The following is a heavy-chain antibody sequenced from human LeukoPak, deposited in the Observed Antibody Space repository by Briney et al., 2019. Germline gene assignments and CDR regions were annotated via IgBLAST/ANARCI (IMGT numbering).Heavy chain of an antibody. CDR3: ARVLGGAAPYYYYMDV. D-gene: IGHD3-16*01. CDR1: GFTFSDYY. Sequence: GGSLRLSCAASGFTFSDYYMSWIRQAPGKGLEWVSYISSSGSTIYYADPVKGRFTISRDNAKNSLYLQMNSLRAEDTAVYYCARVLGGAAPYYYYMDVWGKGTTVTVSS. CDR2: ISSSGSTI. J-gene: IGHJ6*03. V-gene: IGHV3-11*04.